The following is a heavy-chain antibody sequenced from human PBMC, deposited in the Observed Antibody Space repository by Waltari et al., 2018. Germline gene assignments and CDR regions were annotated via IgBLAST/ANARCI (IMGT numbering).Heavy chain of an antibody. J-gene: IGHJ6*03. Sequence: QVRLQQWGTGLLKPLETLSLTCAVYGESFSGLYWSWIRQPPGKGLEWMGEVYHDGSTNYTPALKSRVTMSVDTSKNQFSLNLSSLTAADTAVYYCARAPFGGYDYIGGTYRYFYYYMDVWGKGTTVTVSS. CDR1: GESFSGLY. CDR3: ARAPFGGYDYIGGTYRYFYYYMDV. V-gene: IGHV4-34*01. D-gene: IGHD3-16*02. CDR2: VYHDGST.